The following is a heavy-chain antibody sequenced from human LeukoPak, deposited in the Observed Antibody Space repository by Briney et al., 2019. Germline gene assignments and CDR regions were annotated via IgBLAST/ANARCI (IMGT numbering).Heavy chain of an antibody. CDR2: IYYSGST. J-gene: IGHJ4*02. D-gene: IGHD5-12*01. Sequence: SETLSLTCTVSGGSISSSSYYWGWIRQPPGKGLEWIGSIYYSGSTYYNPSLKSRVTISVDTSKNQFSLKLSSVTAADTAVYYCARDLPVATKYFDYWGQGTLVTVSS. CDR3: ARDLPVATKYFDY. V-gene: IGHV4-39*07. CDR1: GGSISSSSYY.